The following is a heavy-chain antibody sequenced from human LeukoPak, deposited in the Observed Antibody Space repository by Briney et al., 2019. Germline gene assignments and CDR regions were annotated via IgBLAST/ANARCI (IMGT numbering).Heavy chain of an antibody. V-gene: IGHV3-30-3*01. J-gene: IGHJ4*02. D-gene: IGHD2-2*01. CDR1: GFTFSGYP. CDR3: ARDEGYCSSSWTPLDY. Sequence: GGSLRLSCAASGFTFSGYPIHWVRQAPGKGLEWVAVISYDGSNKYYADSVKGRFTISRDNSKNTLYLQMNSLRAEDTAVYYCARDEGYCSSSWTPLDYWGQGILVTVSS. CDR2: ISYDGSNK.